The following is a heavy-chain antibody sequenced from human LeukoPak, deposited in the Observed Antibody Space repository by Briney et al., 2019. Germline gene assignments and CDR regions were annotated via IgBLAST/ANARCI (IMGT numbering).Heavy chain of an antibody. Sequence: PSETLSLTCTVSGGSISSGSYYWSWIRQPAGKGLEWIGRIYTSGSTNYNPSLKSRVTISVDTSNNQFSLKLSSVTAADTAVYYCARGLRATKPEFDYWGQGTLVTVSS. D-gene: IGHD5-12*01. CDR2: IYTSGST. CDR3: ARGLRATKPEFDY. CDR1: GGSISSGSYY. V-gene: IGHV4-61*02. J-gene: IGHJ4*02.